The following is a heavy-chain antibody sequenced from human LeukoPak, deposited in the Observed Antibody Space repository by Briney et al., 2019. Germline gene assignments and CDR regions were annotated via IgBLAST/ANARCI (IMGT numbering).Heavy chain of an antibody. D-gene: IGHD2-2*01. CDR2: IYPGDSAT. J-gene: IGHJ4*02. Sequence: GESLKISCTTSGYSFTTYWIGWVRQVAGKDLEWMGIIYPGDSATRYSPSFEGQVTISAVKSTSTAYLQWSSLKASDTATYYCARHLSSTGGCCYVDYWGQGTLVTVSS. CDR1: GYSFTTYW. CDR3: ARHLSSTGGCCYVDY. V-gene: IGHV5-51*01.